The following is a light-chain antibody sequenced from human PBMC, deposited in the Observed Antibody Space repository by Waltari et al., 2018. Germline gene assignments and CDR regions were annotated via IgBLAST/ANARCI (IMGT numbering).Light chain of an antibody. CDR2: EVS. V-gene: IGLV2-8*01. J-gene: IGLJ1*01. CDR3: SSYAGSNNYV. CDR1: SSDVGGYNY. Sequence: QSALTQPPSASGSPGQSVTIPCTGTSSDVGGYNYVSWYQQHPGKAPKLMIYEVSKRPSGFPDRFSGSKSGNTASRAVSGLQAEYEADYYCSSYAGSNNYVFGTGTKVTVL.